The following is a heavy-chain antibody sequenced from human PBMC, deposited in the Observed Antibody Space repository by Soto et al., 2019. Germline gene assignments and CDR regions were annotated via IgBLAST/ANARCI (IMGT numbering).Heavy chain of an antibody. D-gene: IGHD6-19*01. CDR1: GFTFSSYA. Sequence: GGSLRLSCAASGFTFSSYAMSWVRQAPGKGLEWVSAISGSGGSTYYADSVKGRFTISRDNSKNTLYLQMNSLRAEDTAVYYCAKFRTIAVASEGEFDYWGQGTLVTVSS. J-gene: IGHJ4*02. V-gene: IGHV3-23*01. CDR2: ISGSGGST. CDR3: AKFRTIAVASEGEFDY.